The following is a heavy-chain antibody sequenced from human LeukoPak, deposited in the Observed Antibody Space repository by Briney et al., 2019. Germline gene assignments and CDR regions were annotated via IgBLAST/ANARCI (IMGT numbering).Heavy chain of an antibody. D-gene: IGHD6-19*01. CDR3: ARDPAYTTGWTKNAFDI. J-gene: IGHJ3*02. CDR2: TYYRSKWYN. CDR1: GDSVSSNSAT. V-gene: IGHV6-1*01. Sequence: SQTLSLTCVIPGDSVSSNSATWNWIRQSPSRGLEWLGRTYYRSKWYNDFVVSMKSRVTINPDTSKNQFSLQLNSVTPEDTAVYYCARDPAYTTGWTKNAFDIWGQGTMVTVSS.